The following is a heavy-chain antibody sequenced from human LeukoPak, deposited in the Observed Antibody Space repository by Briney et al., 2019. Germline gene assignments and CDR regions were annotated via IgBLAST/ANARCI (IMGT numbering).Heavy chain of an antibody. CDR1: GFTFSSYG. V-gene: IGHV3-30*02. J-gene: IGHJ4*02. D-gene: IGHD3-10*01. CDR2: IRYDGSNK. Sequence: GGSLRLSCAAAGFTFSSYGMHWVRQAPGKVMEWVAFIRYDGSNKYYADSVKGRFTISRDNSKNTLYLQMNSLRAEDTAVYYCAKVRGAQYYFDYWAQGTLVTVSP. CDR3: AKVRGAQYYFDY.